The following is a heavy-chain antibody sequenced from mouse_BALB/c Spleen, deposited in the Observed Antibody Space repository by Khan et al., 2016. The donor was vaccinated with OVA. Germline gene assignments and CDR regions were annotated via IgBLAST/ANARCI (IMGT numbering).Heavy chain of an antibody. V-gene: IGHV1S132*01. CDR3: ARGYFGNYEFVY. Sequence: QVQLKQSGAELVKPGASVKLSCKTSGYTFTSYWIQWVKQRPGQGLGWIGQIFPGTGTTYYNENFKGKATLTVDTSSSTAYMQVSSLTSEDSAVYFCARGYFGNYEFVYWGQGTLVTVSP. CDR2: IFPGTGTT. CDR1: GYTFTSYW. J-gene: IGHJ3*01. D-gene: IGHD2-1*01.